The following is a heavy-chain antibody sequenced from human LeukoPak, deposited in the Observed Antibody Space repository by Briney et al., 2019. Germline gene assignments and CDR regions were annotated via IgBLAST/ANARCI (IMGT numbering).Heavy chain of an antibody. CDR1: GGSISTYY. D-gene: IGHD6-13*01. V-gene: IGHV4-59*08. Sequence: SSETLSLTCTVSGGSISTYYWSWIRQSPGKGLEWIGYVYYTGSTNYNPSLKSRVTISVDTSKNQFSLKLSSVTAADTAVYYCARRLAAAEIDPWGQRTLVTVSS. J-gene: IGHJ5*02. CDR3: ARRLAAAEIDP. CDR2: VYYTGST.